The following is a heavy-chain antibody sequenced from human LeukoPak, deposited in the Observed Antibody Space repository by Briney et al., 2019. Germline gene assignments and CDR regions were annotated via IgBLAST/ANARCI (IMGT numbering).Heavy chain of an antibody. D-gene: IGHD1-1*01. V-gene: IGHV1-69*13. CDR3: ATDTTGRDSMDV. CDR1: GGTFSSYA. CDR2: IIPIFGTA. J-gene: IGHJ6*02. Sequence: SVKVSCKASGGTFSSYAISWVRQAPGQGLEWMGGIIPIFGTANYAQKFQGRVTITADESTSTAYMELSSLRSEDTAVYYCATDTTGRDSMDVWGQGTTVTVSS.